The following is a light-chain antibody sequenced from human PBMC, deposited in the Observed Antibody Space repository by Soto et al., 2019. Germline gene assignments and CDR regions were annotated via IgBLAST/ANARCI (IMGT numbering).Light chain of an antibody. CDR1: NNDVGYYDY. V-gene: IGLV2-14*01. CDR2: GVS. Sequence: QSVLTQPASVSGSPGQSITVSCTGTNNDVGYYDYVSWYQQHPGKAPKLMIFGVSQRPSGVPNRFSGSKSGNTASLTISGLQTEDEADYYCRSYSSRTTYVFGTGTKLTVL. CDR3: RSYSSRTTYV. J-gene: IGLJ1*01.